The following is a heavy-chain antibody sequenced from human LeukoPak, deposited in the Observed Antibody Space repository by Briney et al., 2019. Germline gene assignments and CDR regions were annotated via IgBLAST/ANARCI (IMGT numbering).Heavy chain of an antibody. D-gene: IGHD5-12*01. CDR1: GFTFSSYG. J-gene: IGHJ4*02. V-gene: IGHV3-30*02. CDR2: IRYDGSTK. CDR3: AKDIDGYDGYYLDY. Sequence: GGSLRLSCAAYGFTFSSYGMRWVRQAPGKGLEWVAFIRYDGSTKYYADSEKGRFTISRDNSKNTLYLQMTSLTAEAAALYYCAKDIDGYDGYYLDYWGQGTLVTVSS.